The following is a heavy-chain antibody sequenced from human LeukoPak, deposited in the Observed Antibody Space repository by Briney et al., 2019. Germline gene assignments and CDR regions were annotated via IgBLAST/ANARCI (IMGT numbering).Heavy chain of an antibody. D-gene: IGHD4-23*01. CDR2: IYRSGST. V-gene: IGHV4-30-2*01. CDR3: ARDLLNEGNHLDY. Sequence: SETLSLTCAVSGGSISSGDYSWSWVRQPSGKGLEWIGNIYRSGSTYYNPSLKSRVTISVDRSKNQFSLRLSSVTAADTAVYYCARDLLNEGNHLDYWGQGTLVTVSS. J-gene: IGHJ4*02. CDR1: GGSISSGDYS.